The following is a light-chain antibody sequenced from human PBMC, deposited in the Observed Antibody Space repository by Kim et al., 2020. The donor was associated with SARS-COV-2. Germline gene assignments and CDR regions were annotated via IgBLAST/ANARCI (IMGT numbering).Light chain of an antibody. J-gene: IGKJ4*01. CDR2: GTS. CDR1: QSVSSGY. Sequence: EIVLTQSPDTLSLSPGERATLSCRASQSVSSGYLAWHQQRPGQPPTLLIYGTSNRATGIPDRFSGSGSGTDFTLTISRLEPEDFAVYYCHQYGKSPLTFGAGTKVDIK. CDR3: HQYGKSPLT. V-gene: IGKV3-20*01.